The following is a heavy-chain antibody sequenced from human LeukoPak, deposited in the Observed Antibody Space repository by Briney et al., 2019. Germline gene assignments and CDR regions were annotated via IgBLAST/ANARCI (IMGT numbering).Heavy chain of an antibody. CDR1: GFTFDDYG. CDR2: INRNGGST. J-gene: IGHJ4*02. CDR3: ARGLGSVVVVAATLDY. D-gene: IGHD2-15*01. V-gene: IGHV3-20*04. Sequence: GGSLRLSCAASGFTFDDYGMSWVRQAPGKGLEWVSGINRNGGSTDYADSVKGRFSISRDNAKNSLYLQMNSLRAEDTAFYYCARGLGSVVVVAATLDYWGQGTLVTVSS.